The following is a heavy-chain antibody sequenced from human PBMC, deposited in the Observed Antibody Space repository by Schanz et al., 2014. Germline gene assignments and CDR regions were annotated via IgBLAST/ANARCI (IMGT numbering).Heavy chain of an antibody. D-gene: IGHD1-26*01. CDR1: GFTFSIYA. J-gene: IGHJ4*02. Sequence: VQLVESGGGLVQPGGSLRLSCSASGFTFSIYAMHWVRQAPGKGLEYVSAISHDGYSTYYADSVKGRFTISRDNSKNTLFLQMNSLRAEDTAVYYCARAHTTESYYSAGPPIDYWGQGTLLTVSS. CDR2: ISHDGYST. CDR3: ARAHTTESYYSAGPPIDY. V-gene: IGHV3-64*04.